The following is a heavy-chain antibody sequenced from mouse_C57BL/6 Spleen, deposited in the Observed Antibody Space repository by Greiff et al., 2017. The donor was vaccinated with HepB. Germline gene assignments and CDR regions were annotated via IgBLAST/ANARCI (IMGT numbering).Heavy chain of an antibody. V-gene: IGHV1-52*01. CDR3: ARNDDGYPSFAY. CDR1: GYTFTSYW. J-gene: IGHJ3*01. Sequence: QVQLQQSGAELVRPGSSVKLSCKASGYTFTSYWMHWVKQRPIQGLEWIGNIDPSDSETHYNQKFKDKATLTVDKSSSTAYMQLSSLTSEDSAVYYCARNDDGYPSFAYWSQGTLVTVSA. D-gene: IGHD2-3*01. CDR2: IDPSDSET.